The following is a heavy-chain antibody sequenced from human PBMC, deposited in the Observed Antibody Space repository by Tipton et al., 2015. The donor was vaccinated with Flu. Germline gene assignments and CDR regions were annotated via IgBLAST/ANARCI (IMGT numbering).Heavy chain of an antibody. J-gene: IGHJ4*02. Sequence: TLSLTCTVSGDSISRFYWSWIRQPPGKGLEWIGYIYFTGSTNYNPSLKSRVTISVDMSKNQFSLKLTSVTAADTAVYYCARGGGSPSYWGQGTLVTVSS. V-gene: IGHV4-59*01. CDR1: GDSISRFY. D-gene: IGHD1-26*01. CDR3: ARGGGSPSY. CDR2: IYFTGST.